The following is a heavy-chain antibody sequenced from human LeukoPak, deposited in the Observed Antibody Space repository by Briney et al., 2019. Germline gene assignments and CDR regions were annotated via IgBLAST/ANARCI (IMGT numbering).Heavy chain of an antibody. CDR1: GGSISSSNW. CDR3: ARGSLWNYYYYYMDV. Sequence: SETLSLTCAVSGGSISSSNWWSWVRQPPGKGLEWIGEIYHSGSTNYNPSLKSRVTISVDRSKNQFSLKLSSVTAADTAVYYCARGSLWNYYYYYMDVWGKGTTVTVSS. V-gene: IGHV4-4*02. J-gene: IGHJ6*03. CDR2: IYHSGST. D-gene: IGHD3-3*01.